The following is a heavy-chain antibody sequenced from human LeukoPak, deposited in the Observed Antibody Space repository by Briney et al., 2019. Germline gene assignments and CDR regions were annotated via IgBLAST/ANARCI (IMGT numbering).Heavy chain of an antibody. CDR1: GGSINFYY. CDR2: IYYSGST. D-gene: IGHD6-6*01. CDR3: ARSVPQPIAARPSYAFDI. V-gene: IGHV4-4*07. J-gene: IGHJ3*02. Sequence: PSETLSLTCTVSGGSINFYYWSWIRQPAGKGLEWIGRIYYSGSTNYNPSLKSRVTISVDTSKNQFSLKLSSVTAADTAVYYCARSVPQPIAARPSYAFDIWGQGTMVTVSS.